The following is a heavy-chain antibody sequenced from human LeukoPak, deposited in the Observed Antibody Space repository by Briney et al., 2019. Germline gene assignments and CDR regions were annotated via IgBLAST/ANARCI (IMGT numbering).Heavy chain of an antibody. Sequence: GGSLRLSCAASGCTFSDYYMSWIRQAPGKGLEWVSYISSSSSYTNYADSVKGRFTISRDNAKNSLYLQMNSLRAEDTAVYYCARDWVVNAYYFDYWGQGTLVTVSS. V-gene: IGHV3-11*05. D-gene: IGHD4-23*01. CDR1: GCTFSDYY. CDR2: ISSSSSYT. J-gene: IGHJ4*02. CDR3: ARDWVVNAYYFDY.